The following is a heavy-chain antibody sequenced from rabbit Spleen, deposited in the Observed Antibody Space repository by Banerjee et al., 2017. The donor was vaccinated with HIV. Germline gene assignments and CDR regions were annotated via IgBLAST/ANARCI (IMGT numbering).Heavy chain of an antibody. J-gene: IGHJ3*01. Sequence: QEQLKETGGGLVQPGGSLTLSCKASGFDFSDYGVSWVRQAPGKGLEWIGYIDPIFGSKYYASWVNGRFTISKTSSTTVTLQLNSLTAADTATYFCARDWYPDYAGFNYKLDLWGPGTLVTVS. CDR1: GFDFSDYG. V-gene: IGHV1S39*01. CDR3: ARDWYPDYAGFNYKLDL. CDR2: IDPIFGSK. D-gene: IGHD4-2*01.